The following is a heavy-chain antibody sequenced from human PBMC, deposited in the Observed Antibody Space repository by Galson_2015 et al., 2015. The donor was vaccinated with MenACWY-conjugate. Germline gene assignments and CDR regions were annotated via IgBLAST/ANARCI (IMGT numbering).Heavy chain of an antibody. CDR3: ARMPQEYCTDRNCFGWFDL. Sequence: SVKVSCKASGGTFRRHAISWVRQAPGQGLEFMGGIIPPYDTTKYAQSFQGRVTITADKSTSTAYMELTRLRSADTAVYYCARMPQEYCTDRNCFGWFDLWGQGTLVTVSS. CDR1: GGTFRRHA. V-gene: IGHV1-69*06. J-gene: IGHJ5*02. D-gene: IGHD2-8*02. CDR2: IIPPYDTT.